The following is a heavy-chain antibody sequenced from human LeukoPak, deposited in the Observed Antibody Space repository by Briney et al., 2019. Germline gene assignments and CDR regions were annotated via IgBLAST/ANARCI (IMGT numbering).Heavy chain of an antibody. D-gene: IGHD5-24*01. J-gene: IGHJ4*02. CDR2: IWYDGSNK. CDR3: ATHNYWRKDY. CDR1: GFSFRSYD. Sequence: GGSLRLSCVASGFSFRSYDVSWVRQAPGKGLEWVAVIWYDGSNKYYADSVKGRFTISRDNSKNTLYLQMSSLRAEDSGIYYCATHNYWRKDYWGQGTLVTVSS. V-gene: IGHV3-33*08.